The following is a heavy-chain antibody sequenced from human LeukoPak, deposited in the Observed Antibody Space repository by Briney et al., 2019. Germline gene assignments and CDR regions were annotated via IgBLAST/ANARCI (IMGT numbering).Heavy chain of an antibody. CDR3: AKAGAVVVVAAKYFAY. CDR1: GLAFTSYP. D-gene: IGHD2-15*01. J-gene: IGHJ4*02. CDR2: ISYDGSNK. Sequence: PGRSLRLSCVASGLAFTSYPMHWVRQAPGKGLEWLALISYDGSNKEYADCVKGRFTISRDNSKNTLYLQMNSLRAEDTAVYYCAKAGAVVVVAAKYFAYWGQGTLVTVSS. V-gene: IGHV3-30*04.